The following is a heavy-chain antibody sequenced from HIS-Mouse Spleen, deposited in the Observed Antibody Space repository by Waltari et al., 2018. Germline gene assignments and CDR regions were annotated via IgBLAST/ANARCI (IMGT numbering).Heavy chain of an antibody. V-gene: IGHV2-70*15. CDR2: LDWDDDK. J-gene: IGHJ4*02. Sequence: QVTLRESGPALVKPTQTLTLTCTFSGFSLSTSGMCVSWFLQPPGKALEWLASLDWDDDKYSSTSLKTRLNSSWDTSKNQGVLTMTNMDPLDTATYYCARIAEGYTSGWYAFDYWGQGTLVTVSS. CDR3: ARIAEGYTSGWYAFDY. CDR1: GFSLSTSGMC. D-gene: IGHD6-19*01.